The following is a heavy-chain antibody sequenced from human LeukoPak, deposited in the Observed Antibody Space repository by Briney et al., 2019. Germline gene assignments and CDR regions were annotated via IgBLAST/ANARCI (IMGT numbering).Heavy chain of an antibody. J-gene: IGHJ4*02. D-gene: IGHD7-27*01. Sequence: GGSLRLSCAASGFTFSNYNMNWVRQAPGKGLEWVSCISISSSYIYYADSVKGRFTISRDNAKNSLYLQMNSLRAEDTAVYYCAGSWGYYFDYWGQGTLVTVSS. CDR3: AGSWGYYFDY. CDR2: ISISSSYI. CDR1: GFTFSNYN. V-gene: IGHV3-21*01.